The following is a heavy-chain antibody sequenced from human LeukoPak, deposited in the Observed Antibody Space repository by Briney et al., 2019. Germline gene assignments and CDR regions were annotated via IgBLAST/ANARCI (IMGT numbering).Heavy chain of an antibody. CDR2: ISSNGSTI. CDR3: ARGDKDFYYGMDV. Sequence: GGSLRLSCAASEFTFSDYYMRWIRQAPGKGLEWVSYISSNGSTIYYADSVKGRFTISRDNAKNSLYPQMNSLRAEDTAVYYCARGDKDFYYGMDVWGQGTTVTVSS. CDR1: EFTFSDYY. V-gene: IGHV3-11*01. D-gene: IGHD2-15*01. J-gene: IGHJ6*02.